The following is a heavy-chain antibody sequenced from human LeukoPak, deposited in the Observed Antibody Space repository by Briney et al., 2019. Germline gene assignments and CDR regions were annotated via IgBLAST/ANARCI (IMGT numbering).Heavy chain of an antibody. D-gene: IGHD2-15*01. CDR2: IYYSGST. V-gene: IGHV4-59*01. Sequence: SETLSLTCTVSGGSISSYYWSWIRQPPGKGLEWIGYIYYSGSTNYNPSLKSRVTISVDTSKNQFSLKVSSVTAADTAVYYCARTPRLGWFDPWGQGTLVTVSS. J-gene: IGHJ5*02. CDR1: GGSISSYY. CDR3: ARTPRLGWFDP.